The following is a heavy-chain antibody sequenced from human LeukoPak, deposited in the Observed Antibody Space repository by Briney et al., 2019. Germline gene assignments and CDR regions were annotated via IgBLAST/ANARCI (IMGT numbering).Heavy chain of an antibody. CDR3: AREDYCGGGSCYSGYFQH. J-gene: IGHJ1*01. CDR2: IYCSGIT. Sequence: PETLSLTCTVSGGSISSYYWSWIRQPPGKGLEWIGYIYCSGITDYNPSLRSRVTISVDTSKNQFSLKLSSVTAADTAVYYCAREDYCGGGSCYSGYFQHWGQGTLVTVSS. CDR1: GGSISSYY. D-gene: IGHD2-15*01. V-gene: IGHV4-59*01.